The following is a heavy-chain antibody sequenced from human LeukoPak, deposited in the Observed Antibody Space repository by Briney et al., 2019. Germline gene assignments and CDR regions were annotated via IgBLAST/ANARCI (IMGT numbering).Heavy chain of an antibody. CDR3: ARVSPYYYDSSGYYFARWFDP. J-gene: IGHJ5*02. CDR1: GYTVTSYG. V-gene: IGHV1-18*01. D-gene: IGHD3-22*01. Sequence: ASVKVSCKAFGYTVTSYGISWVRQAPGQGLEWMGWISAYNGNTNYAQKLQGRVTMTTDTSTSTAYMELRSLRSDDTAVYYCARVSPYYYDSSGYYFARWFDPWGQGTLVTVSS. CDR2: ISAYNGNT.